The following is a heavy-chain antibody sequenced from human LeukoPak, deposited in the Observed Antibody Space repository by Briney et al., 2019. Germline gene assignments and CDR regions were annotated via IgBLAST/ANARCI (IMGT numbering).Heavy chain of an antibody. CDR1: GYTFTSYD. J-gene: IGHJ6*03. Sequence: ASVKVSCKASGYTFTSYDINWVRQVTGQGLEWRGWMNPKSGNTGYAQKFQGRVTITRNTSISTAYMEVSSLRYEDTAVYYCARRAVDNSYYYYMDLWGKGTTVTVSS. CDR3: ARRAVDNSYYYYMDL. CDR2: MNPKSGNT. V-gene: IGHV1-8*03. D-gene: IGHD6-19*01.